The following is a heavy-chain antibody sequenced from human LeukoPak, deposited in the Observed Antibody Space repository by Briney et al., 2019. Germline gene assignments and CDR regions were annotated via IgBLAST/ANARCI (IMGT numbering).Heavy chain of an antibody. CDR3: ARVDCSGGSCYYYGSGAFDI. D-gene: IGHD2-15*01. V-gene: IGHV3-7*01. Sequence: PGGSLRLSCAASGFTFSSYWMSWVRQAPGKGLEWVANIKQDGSGKYYVDSVKGRFTISRDNAKNSLYLQMNRLRAEDTAVYYCARVDCSGGSCYYYGSGAFDIWGQGTMVTVSS. CDR1: GFTFSSYW. J-gene: IGHJ3*02. CDR2: IKQDGSGK.